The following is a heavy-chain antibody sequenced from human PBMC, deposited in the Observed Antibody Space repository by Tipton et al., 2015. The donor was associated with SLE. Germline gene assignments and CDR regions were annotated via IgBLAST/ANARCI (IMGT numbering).Heavy chain of an antibody. V-gene: IGHV4-59*01. CDR1: GGSISSYY. D-gene: IGHD4-11*01. J-gene: IGHJ4*02. CDR2: IYYSGST. Sequence: LRLSCTVSGGSISSYYWSWIRQPPGKGLEWIGYIYYSGSTNYNPSLKSRFTISVDTSKNQFSLKLSSGTAADTAVYYCARWAGPTVNFDYWGQGTLVTVSS. CDR3: ARWAGPTVNFDY.